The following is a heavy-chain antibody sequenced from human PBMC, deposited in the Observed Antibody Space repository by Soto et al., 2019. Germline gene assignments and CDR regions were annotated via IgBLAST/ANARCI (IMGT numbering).Heavy chain of an antibody. J-gene: IGHJ4*02. CDR3: ARVRGAY. V-gene: IGHV3-30*03. CDR1: GFTFSSYG. Sequence: QVQLVESGGGVVQPGRSLRLSCAASGFTFSSYGMHWVRQAPGKGLEWVAVISYDGSNKYYADSVKGRITISRDNSKNTLYLQMNSLRAEDTAVYYCARVRGAYWGQGTLVTVSS. D-gene: IGHD3-10*01. CDR2: ISYDGSNK.